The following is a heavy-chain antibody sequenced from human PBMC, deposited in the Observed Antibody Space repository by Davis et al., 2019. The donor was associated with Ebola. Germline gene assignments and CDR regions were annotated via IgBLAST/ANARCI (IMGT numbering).Heavy chain of an antibody. D-gene: IGHD2-8*01. J-gene: IGHJ4*02. CDR3: GREVYYRFDS. Sequence: GESLKISCAASGFTFNTYSMNWVRQAPGKGLEWVSGITGNGARAYYADSVKGRFAISRDNSKNTLYLQIESLRAEDTAIYYCGREVYYRFDSWGQGTLVTVSS. V-gene: IGHV3-23*01. CDR1: GFTFNTYS. CDR2: ITGNGARA.